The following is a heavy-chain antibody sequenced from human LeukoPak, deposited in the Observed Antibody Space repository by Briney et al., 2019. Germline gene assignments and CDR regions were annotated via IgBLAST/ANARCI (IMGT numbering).Heavy chain of an antibody. CDR2: ISHRGST. CDR3: ARVATTDYYYYYYMDV. D-gene: IGHD5-24*01. Sequence: SSETLSLTCGVYGGSFSGYYWSWIRQPPGKGLEWIGEISHRGSTNYNPSLKSRLTLSVDTSKNQFSLKLSSVTAADTAVYYCARVATTDYYYYYYMDVWGKGTTVTISS. J-gene: IGHJ6*03. V-gene: IGHV4-34*01. CDR1: GGSFSGYY.